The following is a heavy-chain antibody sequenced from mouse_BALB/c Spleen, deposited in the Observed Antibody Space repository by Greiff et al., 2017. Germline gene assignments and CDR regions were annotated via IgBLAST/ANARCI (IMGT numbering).Heavy chain of an antibody. Sequence: EVKLQESGPELGKPGASVKISCKASGYSFTGYNMYWVKQSHRKSLEWIGYIDPYNGGTSYNQKSKGKATLTVDKSSSTAYMHLNSLTSEVSAIYYCARGGFYAMDYWGQGTSVTVSS. CDR3: ARGGFYAMDY. CDR1: GYSFTGYN. V-gene: IGHV1S135*01. CDR2: IDPYNGGT. J-gene: IGHJ4*01.